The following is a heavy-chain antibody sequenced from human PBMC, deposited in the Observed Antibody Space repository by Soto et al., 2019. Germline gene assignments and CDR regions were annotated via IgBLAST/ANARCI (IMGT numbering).Heavy chain of an antibody. J-gene: IGHJ6*02. CDR1: GGSINSGDYY. V-gene: IGHV4-30-4*01. D-gene: IGHD6-6*01. CDR3: ASPFSDTARPYYYYYGMDV. Sequence: SETLSLTCTVSGGSINSGDYYWSWIRQPPGKGLEWIGYIYYNGRTYYNPSLKSRVTLSVDTSRNQFSLRLSSVTAADTAVYYCASPFSDTARPYYYYYGMDVWGQGTTVTVSS. CDR2: IYYNGRT.